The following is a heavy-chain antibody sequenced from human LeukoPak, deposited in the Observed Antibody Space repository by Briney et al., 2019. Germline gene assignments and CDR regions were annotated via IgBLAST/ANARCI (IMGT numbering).Heavy chain of an antibody. J-gene: IGHJ3*02. D-gene: IGHD2-8*01. V-gene: IGHV3-30*02. CDR2: IRYDGNDK. Sequence: GGSLRLSCAASGFTFSYYGMHWVRQAPGKGLEWVAFIRYDGNDKFYAKSVKGRFTVSRDTSRNTLYLQMNSLRAEDTAVYYCAHTKNGAFDIWGQGTMVTVSS. CDR1: GFTFSYYG. CDR3: AHTKNGAFDI.